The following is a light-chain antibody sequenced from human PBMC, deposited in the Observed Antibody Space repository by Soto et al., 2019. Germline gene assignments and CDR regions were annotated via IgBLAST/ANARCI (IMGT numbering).Light chain of an antibody. CDR1: QSVSSN. Sequence: EIVMTQSPATLSVSPGERATLSCRASQSVSSNLAWYQQKPGQAPRLLIYGASTRATGIPDRFSGSGSGTDFTLTISRLEPEDFAVYYCLQYDTSPFTFGPGTKVDIK. CDR2: GAS. V-gene: IGKV3D-15*02. J-gene: IGKJ3*01. CDR3: LQYDTSPFT.